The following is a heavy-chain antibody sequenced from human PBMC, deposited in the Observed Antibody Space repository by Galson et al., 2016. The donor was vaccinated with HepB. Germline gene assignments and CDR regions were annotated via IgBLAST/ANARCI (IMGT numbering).Heavy chain of an antibody. D-gene: IGHD1-26*01. Sequence: SLRLTCAASGFTFSNHYMHWVRQVPGEGLVWVSRLSRDGRITSYADSVKGRFTISRDNSKNSLYLQMNSLRVEDTAVYYCARDSGSYYRDFDYWGQGTLVTISS. CDR2: LSRDGRIT. CDR1: GFTFSNHY. V-gene: IGHV3-74*01. J-gene: IGHJ4*02. CDR3: ARDSGSYYRDFDY.